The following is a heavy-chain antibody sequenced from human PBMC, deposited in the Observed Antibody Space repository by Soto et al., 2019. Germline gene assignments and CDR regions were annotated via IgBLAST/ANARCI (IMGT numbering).Heavy chain of an antibody. J-gene: IGHJ4*02. Sequence: QVQLVESGGGLVKPGGSLRLSCVASGFTFSDHYMTWIRQAPGKGLEWLSYISTSSSYTTYADSVKGRFTISRDNAMTLLYRQMNSLRAEDTAVYYCARLRLTGYFDYLGQGTLVTVSS. CDR1: GFTFSDHY. CDR3: ARLRLTGYFDY. CDR2: ISTSSSYT. V-gene: IGHV3-11*05.